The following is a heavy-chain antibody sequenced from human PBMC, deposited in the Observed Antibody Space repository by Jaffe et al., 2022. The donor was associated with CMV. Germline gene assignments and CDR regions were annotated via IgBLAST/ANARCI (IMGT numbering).Heavy chain of an antibody. D-gene: IGHD6-6*01. V-gene: IGHV3-15*01. CDR1: GFTFSKAW. CDR2: IKSKTDGGTT. CDR3: AASSSTSSIYYYYMDV. J-gene: IGHJ6*03. Sequence: EVQLVESGGGLANPGGSLRLSCAASGFTFSKAWMTWVRQAPGKGLEWVGRIKSKTDGGTTDYAAPVKGRFTISRDDSRNRLYLQMNSLKTEDTAVYYCAASSSTSSIYYYYMDVWGKGTTVTVSS.